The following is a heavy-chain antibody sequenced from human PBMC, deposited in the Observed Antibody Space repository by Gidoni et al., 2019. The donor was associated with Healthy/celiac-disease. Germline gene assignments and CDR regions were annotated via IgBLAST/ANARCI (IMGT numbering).Heavy chain of an antibody. CDR1: GFTFSSDA. J-gene: IGHJ4*02. D-gene: IGHD4-17*01. CDR3: AKEHDYGDYVFDY. Sequence: EVQLLESGGGLVQPGGSLRLSCAASGFTFSSDAMSWVRQAPGKGLEWVSASSGSGGSTYYADSVKGRFTISRDNSKNTLYLQMNSLRAEDTAVYYCAKEHDYGDYVFDYWGQGTLVTVSS. CDR2: SSGSGGST. V-gene: IGHV3-23*01.